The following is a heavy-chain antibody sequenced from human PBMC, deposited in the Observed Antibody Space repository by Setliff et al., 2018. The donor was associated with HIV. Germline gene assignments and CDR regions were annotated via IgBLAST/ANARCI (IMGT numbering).Heavy chain of an antibody. CDR3: ARVRPCYYGSGRRYGMDV. J-gene: IGHJ6*02. Sequence: SETLSLTCTVSGDFISSGVYYWTWIRQPPGRGLEWIGYISYSGSTYYNPSLKSRVTISVDTSKNQFSLRLSSVTAADTAVYYCARVRPCYYGSGRRYGMDVWGQGTTVTVSS. CDR1: GDFISSGVYY. V-gene: IGHV4-30-4*08. D-gene: IGHD3-10*01. CDR2: ISYSGST.